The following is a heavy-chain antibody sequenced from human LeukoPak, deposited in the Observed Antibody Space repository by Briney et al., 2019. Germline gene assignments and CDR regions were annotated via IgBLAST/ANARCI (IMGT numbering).Heavy chain of an antibody. CDR1: GFMFSSNW. J-gene: IGHJ3*02. D-gene: IGHD4-17*01. CDR3: ARDSAVTDAFDI. V-gene: IGHV3-23*01. Sequence: GGSLRLSCAASGFMFSSNWMSWVRQAPGKGLEWVSAISNNGGYTYYADSVQGRFTISRDNSKNTLYLQMNSLRAEDTAVYYCARDSAVTDAFDIWGQGSMVTVSS. CDR2: ISNNGGYT.